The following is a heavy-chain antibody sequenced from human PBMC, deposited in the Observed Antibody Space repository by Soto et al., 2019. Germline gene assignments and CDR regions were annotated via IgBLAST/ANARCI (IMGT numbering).Heavy chain of an antibody. J-gene: IGHJ4*02. D-gene: IGHD5-18*01. Sequence: GGSLRLSCAASGFTFSSYAMSWVRQAPGKGLEWVSTISGGGGSTYYADSVKGRFTISRDSSKNTLYLQMNSLRAEDTAVYYCATEVDTTMARIFDYWGQGTLVTVSS. CDR3: ATEVDTTMARIFDY. CDR2: ISGGGGST. CDR1: GFTFSSYA. V-gene: IGHV3-23*01.